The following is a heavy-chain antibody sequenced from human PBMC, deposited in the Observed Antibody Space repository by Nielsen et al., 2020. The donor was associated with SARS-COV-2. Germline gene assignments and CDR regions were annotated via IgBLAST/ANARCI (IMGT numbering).Heavy chain of an antibody. V-gene: IGHV4-39*07. J-gene: IGHJ3*02. CDR1: GGSISSSSYY. CDR2: IYYSGST. Sequence: SETLSLTCTVSGGSISSSSYYWGWIRQPPGKGLEWIGSIYYSGSTYYNPSLKSRVTISVDRSKNQFSLKLSSVTAADTAVYYCARVAAAAGNDAFDIWGQGTMVTVSS. CDR3: ARVAAAAGNDAFDI. D-gene: IGHD6-13*01.